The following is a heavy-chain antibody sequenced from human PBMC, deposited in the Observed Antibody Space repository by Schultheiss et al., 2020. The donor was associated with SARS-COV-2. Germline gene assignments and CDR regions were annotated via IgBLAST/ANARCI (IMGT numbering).Heavy chain of an antibody. CDR2: INHSGST. J-gene: IGHJ4*02. D-gene: IGHD6-19*01. CDR3: AGRYDSGWYGAFDS. V-gene: IGHV4-34*08. CDR1: GFTVSRNY. Sequence: GSLRLSCAASGFTVSRNYMSWVRQPPGKGLEWIGEINHSGSTNCNPSLKSRVAMSIDRSKNQFSLKLSSLTAADTAVYYCAGRYDSGWYGAFDSWGQGTLVTVSS.